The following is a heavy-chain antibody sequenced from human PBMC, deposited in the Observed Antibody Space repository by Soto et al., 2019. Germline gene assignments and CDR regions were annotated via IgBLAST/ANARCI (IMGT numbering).Heavy chain of an antibody. V-gene: IGHV1-2*04. CDR3: ARESGGATATLDYYYFYMDV. D-gene: IGHD5-12*01. Sequence: QVQLVQSGAEVKEPGASVTVSCRASGDRFTDYYMHWVRQAPGQGLEWMGWINPNSGVTKYAQKFQGWVTMTRDTSIRTVYMQLSRLGFDDTAIYYRARESGGATATLDYYYFYMDVWGTGTTVTVSS. CDR2: INPNSGVT. J-gene: IGHJ6*03. CDR1: GDRFTDYY.